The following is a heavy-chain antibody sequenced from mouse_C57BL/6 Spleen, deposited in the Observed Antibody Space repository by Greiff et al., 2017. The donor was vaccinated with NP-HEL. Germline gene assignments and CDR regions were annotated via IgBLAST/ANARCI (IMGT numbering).Heavy chain of an antibody. CDR3: ARDMDGYPSWFAY. CDR2: ISYDGSN. Sequence: EVKVEESGPGLVKPSQSLSLTCSVTGYSITSGYYWNWIRQFPGNKLEWMGYISYDGSNNYNPSLKNRISITRDTSKNQFFLKLNSVTTEDTATYYCARDMDGYPSWFAYWGQGTLVTVSA. D-gene: IGHD2-3*01. V-gene: IGHV3-6*01. CDR1: GYSITSGYY. J-gene: IGHJ3*01.